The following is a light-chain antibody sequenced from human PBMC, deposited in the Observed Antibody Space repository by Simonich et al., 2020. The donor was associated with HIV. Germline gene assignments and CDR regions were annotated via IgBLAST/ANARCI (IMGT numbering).Light chain of an antibody. Sequence: EIVMTQSPATLSVAPGERATLSGRASQSVSSNLARYQQTPGHAPRLHIYGASTRATGIPARFSGSGSGTEFTLTISSMQSEDFAVYYCQQYNNWPPLTFGGGTKVEIK. V-gene: IGKV3-15*01. CDR1: QSVSSN. J-gene: IGKJ4*01. CDR2: GAS. CDR3: QQYNNWPPLT.